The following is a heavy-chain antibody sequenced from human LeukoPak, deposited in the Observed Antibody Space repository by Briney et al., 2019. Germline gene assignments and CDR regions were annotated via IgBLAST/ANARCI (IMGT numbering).Heavy chain of an antibody. J-gene: IGHJ4*02. CDR3: ARGGTADGLYFDY. CDR2: INQGGSVK. Sequence: GGSLRLSCVASGFTFSSHWMSWVRQAPGKGLEWVANINQGGSVKHYVDSVKGRFTISRDNAQNSLYLQMNSLRAEETAVYYCARGGTADGLYFDYWGQGTLVTVSS. CDR1: GFTFSSHW. D-gene: IGHD6-13*01. V-gene: IGHV3-7*01.